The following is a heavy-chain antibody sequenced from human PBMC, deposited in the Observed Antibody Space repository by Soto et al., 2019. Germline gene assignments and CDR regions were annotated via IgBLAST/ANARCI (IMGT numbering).Heavy chain of an antibody. CDR3: ARGGGLVVVVSRPYWFDP. Sequence: SETLSLTCAVYGGSFSGYYWSWIRQPPGKGLEWIGEINHSGSTNYNPSLKSRVTISVDTSKNQFSLKLSSVTAADTAVYYCARGGGLVVVVSRPYWFDPWGQGTLVTVSS. J-gene: IGHJ5*02. CDR2: INHSGST. CDR1: GGSFSGYY. V-gene: IGHV4-34*01. D-gene: IGHD2-15*01.